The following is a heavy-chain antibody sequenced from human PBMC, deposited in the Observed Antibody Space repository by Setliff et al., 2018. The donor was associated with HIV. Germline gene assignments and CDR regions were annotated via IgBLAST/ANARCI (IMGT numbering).Heavy chain of an antibody. V-gene: IGHV1-69*05. CDR3: ARDNETTAMVKGGYYYYYMDV. Sequence: SVKVSCKASGGTFSSYAISWVRQAPGQGLEWVGGIIPIFGTANYAQKFQGRVTITTDESTSTAYMELSSLGSEDTAVYYCARDNETTAMVKGGYYYYYMDVWGKGTTVTVSS. CDR1: GGTFSSYA. D-gene: IGHD5-18*01. J-gene: IGHJ6*03. CDR2: IIPIFGTA.